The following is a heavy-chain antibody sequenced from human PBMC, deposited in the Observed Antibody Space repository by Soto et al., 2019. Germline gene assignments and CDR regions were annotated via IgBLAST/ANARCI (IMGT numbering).Heavy chain of an antibody. CDR1: GGTFSSYT. V-gene: IGHV1-69*08. Sequence: QVQLVQSGAEVKKPGSSVKVSCKASGGTFSSYTISWVRQAPGQGLEWMGRIIPILGIANYAQKCQGRVTITADKSTSTAYMELSSLRSEDTAVYYCARDSVAAAGTQWFDPWGQGTLVTVSS. CDR3: ARDSVAAAGTQWFDP. CDR2: IIPILGIA. J-gene: IGHJ5*02. D-gene: IGHD6-13*01.